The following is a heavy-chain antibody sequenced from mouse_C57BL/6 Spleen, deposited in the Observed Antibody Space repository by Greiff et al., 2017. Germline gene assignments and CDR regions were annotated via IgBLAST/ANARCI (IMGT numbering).Heavy chain of an antibody. D-gene: IGHD1-1*01. CDR3: ARNPPITTVVVDY. J-gene: IGHJ2*01. CDR1: GYTFTSYW. V-gene: IGHV1-55*01. CDR2: IYPGSGST. Sequence: VQLQQPGAELVKPGASVKMSCKASGYTFTSYWITWVKQRPGQGLEWIGDIYPGSGSTNYNEKFKSKATLTVDTSSSTAYMQLSSLTSEDSAVYYCARNPPITTVVVDYGGQGTTLTVSS.